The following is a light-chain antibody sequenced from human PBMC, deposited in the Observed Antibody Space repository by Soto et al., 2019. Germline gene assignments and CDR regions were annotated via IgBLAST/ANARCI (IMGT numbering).Light chain of an antibody. V-gene: IGKV3-20*01. Sequence: EIVLTQSPGTLSLSTRERATLSCRASQSVSSSYLAWYQQKPGQAPRLLIYGASSRATGIPDRFSGGGSGTEFTVTISSLQSEDFAIYYCQQYDIWPPYTLGQGTKVDVK. J-gene: IGKJ2*01. CDR1: QSVSSSY. CDR2: GAS. CDR3: QQYDIWPPYT.